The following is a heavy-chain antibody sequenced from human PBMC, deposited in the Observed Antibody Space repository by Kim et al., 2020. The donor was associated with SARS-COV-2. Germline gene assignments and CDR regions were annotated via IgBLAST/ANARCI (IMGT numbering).Heavy chain of an antibody. CDR2: INAGNGNT. V-gene: IGHV1-3*01. J-gene: IGHJ4*02. Sequence: ASVKVSCKASGYTFTSYAMHWVRQAPGQRLEWMGWINAGNGNTKYSQKFQGRVTITRDTSASTAYMELSSLRSEDTAVYYCVASSSSWYWGVFDYWGQGTLVTVSS. D-gene: IGHD6-13*01. CDR3: VASSSSWYWGVFDY. CDR1: GYTFTSYA.